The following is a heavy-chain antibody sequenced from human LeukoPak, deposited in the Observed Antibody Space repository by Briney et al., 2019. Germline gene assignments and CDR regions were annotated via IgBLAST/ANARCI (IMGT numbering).Heavy chain of an antibody. CDR3: AKDDYDSSGYYRPQNY. D-gene: IGHD3-22*01. CDR1: GFTFSTYA. CDR2: ISGSGDDT. Sequence: GGSLRLSCAASGFTFSTYAMNWVRQAPGKGLEWVSGISGSGDDTYYADSVRGRFIISRDTSKSTLYLQMNSLRAEDTALYYCAKDDYDSSGYYRPQNYWGQGALVSVSS. J-gene: IGHJ4*02. V-gene: IGHV3-23*01.